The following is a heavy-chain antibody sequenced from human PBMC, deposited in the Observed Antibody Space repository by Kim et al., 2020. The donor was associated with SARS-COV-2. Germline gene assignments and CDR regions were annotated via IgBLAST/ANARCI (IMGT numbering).Heavy chain of an antibody. CDR2: INAGNGNT. Sequence: ASVKVSCKASGYTFTSYAMHWVRQAPGQRLDWMGWINAGNGNTKYSQKFQGRVTITRDTSASTAYMELSSLRSEDTAVYYCARASSASGYYYDSSGYYLNWGQGTLVTVSS. CDR3: ARASSASGYYYDSSGYYLN. D-gene: IGHD3-22*01. V-gene: IGHV1-3*01. J-gene: IGHJ4*02. CDR1: GYTFTSYA.